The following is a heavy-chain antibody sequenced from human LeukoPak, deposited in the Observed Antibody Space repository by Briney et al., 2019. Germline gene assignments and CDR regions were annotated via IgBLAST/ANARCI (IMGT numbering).Heavy chain of an antibody. CDR2: ISTYNGNI. J-gene: IGHJ3*02. CDR3: ARADRITMVRGVMENAFDI. CDR1: GYTFTTYG. V-gene: IGHV1-18*01. D-gene: IGHD3-10*01. Sequence: ASVKVSCKASGYTFTTYGISWVRQAPGQGLEWMGWISTYNGNINYAQKVQGRVTMTTDTSTSTAYMELSSLRSEDTAVYYCARADRITMVRGVMENAFDIWGQGTMVTVSS.